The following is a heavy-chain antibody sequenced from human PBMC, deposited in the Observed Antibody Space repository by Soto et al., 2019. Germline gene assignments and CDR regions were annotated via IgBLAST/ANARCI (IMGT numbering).Heavy chain of an antibody. D-gene: IGHD3-3*01. Sequence: EVQLVESGGGLVQPGGSLKLSCAASGFTFSGSALHWVRQASGKGLEWVGRIRSKGNNCATAYGASLKGRFTISRDDSKNTAYLQMNSLNTEDTAVYYCSRQASDFWSGKPQYYMDVWGKGTMVTVSS. CDR1: GFTFSGSA. V-gene: IGHV3-73*01. CDR2: IRSKGNNCAT. CDR3: SRQASDFWSGKPQYYMDV. J-gene: IGHJ6*03.